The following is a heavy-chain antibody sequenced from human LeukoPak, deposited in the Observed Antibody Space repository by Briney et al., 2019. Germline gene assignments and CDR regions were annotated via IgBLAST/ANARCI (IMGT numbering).Heavy chain of an antibody. D-gene: IGHD6-13*01. CDR1: GGSISSYY. Sequence: SETLSLTCAVSGGSISSYYWIWIRQPPGKGLQWIGYIYYSGSTNYNPSLKSRVTISVDTSKNQFSLKLSSVTAADTAVYYCARGGSSSWYPNYWGQGTLVTVSS. J-gene: IGHJ4*02. CDR3: ARGGSSSWYPNY. V-gene: IGHV4-59*01. CDR2: IYYSGST.